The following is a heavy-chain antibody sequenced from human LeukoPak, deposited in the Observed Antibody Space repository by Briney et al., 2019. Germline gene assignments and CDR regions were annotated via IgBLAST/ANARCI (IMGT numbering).Heavy chain of an antibody. CDR1: GYTFTSYD. CDR2: MNPNRCNT. J-gene: IGHJ6*03. D-gene: IGHD3-10*01. CDR3: ARGRGYGSGSYSLSYYYYMDV. V-gene: IGHV1-8*01. Sequence: GASVNVSCKASGYTFTSYDINWVRQAAGQGLEWMGWMNPNRCNTGYAQKFQGRVTMTRNTSISTAYMELSSLRSEDTAVYYCARGRGYGSGSYSLSYYYYMDVWGKGTTVTISS.